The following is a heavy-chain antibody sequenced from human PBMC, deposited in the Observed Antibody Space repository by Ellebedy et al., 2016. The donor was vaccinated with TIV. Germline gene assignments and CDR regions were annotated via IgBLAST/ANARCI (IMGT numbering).Heavy chain of an antibody. D-gene: IGHD3-10*01. V-gene: IGHV4-59*01. Sequence: PSETLSLTCIVSGGSISRYYWSWIRQPPGRGLEWIGNIYYTGTTNYNPSLQSRVTISLGTSKNQFSLRLTSVTAADTAVYYCARIRGVSFGERPIDYWGQGTLVTVSS. CDR3: ARIRGVSFGERPIDY. CDR1: GGSISRYY. CDR2: IYYTGTT. J-gene: IGHJ4*02.